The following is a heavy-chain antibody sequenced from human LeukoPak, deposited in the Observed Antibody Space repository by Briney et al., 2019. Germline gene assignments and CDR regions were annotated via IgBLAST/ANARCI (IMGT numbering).Heavy chain of an antibody. V-gene: IGHV4-39*01. J-gene: IGHJ4*02. Sequence: PSETLSLTSSVPGDSVRNDFYYWGWIRQPPGKGLEWVACLSHAGNTWYNPSLESRLSISVDTSKNQFSLKFSSVSAADTALYWCARHNAPRRVGFDFWGQGILVTVSS. CDR3: ARHNAPRRVGFDF. CDR1: GDSVRNDFYY. CDR2: LSHAGNT. D-gene: IGHD2-2*01.